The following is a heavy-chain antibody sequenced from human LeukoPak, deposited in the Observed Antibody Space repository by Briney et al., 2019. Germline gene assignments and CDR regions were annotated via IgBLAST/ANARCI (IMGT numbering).Heavy chain of an antibody. V-gene: IGHV3-21*01. J-gene: IGHJ5*02. CDR3: ARDDSSIDNWFDP. Sequence: PGGSLRLPCAASGFTFSSYSMNWVRQAPGKGLEWVSSISSSSSYIYYADSVKGRFTISRDNAKNSLYLQMNSLRAEDTAVYYCARDDSSIDNWFDPWGQGTLVTVSS. CDR1: GFTFSSYS. D-gene: IGHD6-13*01. CDR2: ISSSSSYI.